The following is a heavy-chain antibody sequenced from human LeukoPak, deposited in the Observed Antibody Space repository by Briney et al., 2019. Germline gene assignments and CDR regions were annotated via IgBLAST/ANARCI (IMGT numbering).Heavy chain of an antibody. V-gene: IGHV3-7*01. D-gene: IGHD1-1*01. J-gene: IGHJ4*02. Sequence: GGSLRLSCATSGFSFSSYWMSWVRQAPGKGLEWVANIKQDGSEKNYVDSVKGRFTISRDNAKNSLYLQMNSLRAEDTAVYYCYCAVEDYWGQGTLVTVSS. CDR1: GFSFSSYW. CDR3: YCAVEDY. CDR2: IKQDGSEK.